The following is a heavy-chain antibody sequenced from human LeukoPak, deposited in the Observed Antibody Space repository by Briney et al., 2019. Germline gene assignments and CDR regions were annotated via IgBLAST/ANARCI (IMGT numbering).Heavy chain of an antibody. CDR1: GGSISSSPYY. Sequence: SETLSLTCTVSGGSISSSPYYWGWIRQPPGKGLEWIGSIYYSGTTHYNPSLERRVTISVDTSKNQFSLKLASVTAADTAIYYCAKGAGGFSYYNWFDPWGQGTLVTVSS. CDR3: AKGAGGFSYYNWFDP. D-gene: IGHD5-18*01. J-gene: IGHJ5*02. CDR2: IYYSGTT. V-gene: IGHV4-39*07.